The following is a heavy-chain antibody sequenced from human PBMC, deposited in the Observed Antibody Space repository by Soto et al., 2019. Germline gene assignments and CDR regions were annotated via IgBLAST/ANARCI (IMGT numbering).Heavy chain of an antibody. V-gene: IGHV3-30-3*01. Sequence: QVQLVESGGGVVQPGRSLRLSCAASGFTFSSYAMHWVRQAPGKGLEWVAFISYDGSNKYSADSVKGRFTISRDNSKNTLYLQMNSLRAEDTAVYYCTRGASGWELLDYFDYWGQGTLVTVSS. D-gene: IGHD1-26*01. J-gene: IGHJ4*02. CDR2: ISYDGSNK. CDR3: TRGASGWELLDYFDY. CDR1: GFTFSSYA.